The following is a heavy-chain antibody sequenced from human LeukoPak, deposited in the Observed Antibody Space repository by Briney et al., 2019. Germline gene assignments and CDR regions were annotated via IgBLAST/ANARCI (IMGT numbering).Heavy chain of an antibody. V-gene: IGHV1-69*01. CDR3: ARVGLKEFDP. CDR1: GGTFSSYA. J-gene: IGHJ5*02. Sequence: WASVTVSCKASGGTFSSYAISWVRQAPGQGLEWMGGIIPIFGTANYAQKFQGRVTITADESTSTAYMELSSLRSEDTAVYYCARVGLKEFDPWGQGTLVTVSS. CDR2: IIPIFGTA.